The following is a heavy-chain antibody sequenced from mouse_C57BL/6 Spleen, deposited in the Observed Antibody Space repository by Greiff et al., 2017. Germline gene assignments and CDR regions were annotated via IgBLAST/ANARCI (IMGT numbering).Heavy chain of an antibody. CDR3: ARMDYNGSSYFDY. J-gene: IGHJ2*01. Sequence: QVQLQQSGAELAKPGASVKLSCTASGYTFTSYWMHWVKQRPGQGLEWIGYINPSSGYTKYTQKFKDKATLTADKSARTAYKQLSSLTYEDSAVYYCARMDYNGSSYFDYWGQGTTRTVSS. CDR2: INPSSGYT. D-gene: IGHD1-1*01. CDR1: GYTFTSYW. V-gene: IGHV1-7*01.